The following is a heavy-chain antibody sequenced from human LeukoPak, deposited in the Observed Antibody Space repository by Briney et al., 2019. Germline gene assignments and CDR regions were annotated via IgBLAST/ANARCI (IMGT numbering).Heavy chain of an antibody. D-gene: IGHD2-15*01. CDR1: GGSVSSGSYY. V-gene: IGHV4-61*01. J-gene: IGHJ5*02. CDR3: ARDRGVVVAAMVTENWFDP. CDR2: IYYSGST. Sequence: SETLSLTCTVSGGSVSSGSYYWSWIRQPPGKGLEWIGYIYYSGSTNYNPSLKSRVTISVDTSKNQFSLKLSSVTAADTAVYYCARDRGVVVAAMVTENWFDPWGQGTLVTVSS.